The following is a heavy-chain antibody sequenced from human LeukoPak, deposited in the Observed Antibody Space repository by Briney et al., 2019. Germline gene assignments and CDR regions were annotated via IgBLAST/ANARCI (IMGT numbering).Heavy chain of an antibody. CDR2: ITSTSSIM. D-gene: IGHD1-26*01. V-gene: IGHV3-48*03. J-gene: IGHJ4*02. CDR1: GFTFSTSD. CDR3: ARTKWQLPWT. Sequence: GGSLRLSCAASGFTFSTSDMNWIRQAPGKGLEWVSHITSTSSIMNYPESVKGRFTISRGNTKNSVYLEMNSLRAEDTAIYYCARTKWQLPWTWGLGTLVTVSS.